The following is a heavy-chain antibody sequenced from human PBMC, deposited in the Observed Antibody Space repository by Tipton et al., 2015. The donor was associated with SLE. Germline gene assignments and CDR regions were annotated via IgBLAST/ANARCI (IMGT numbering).Heavy chain of an antibody. CDR2: FFHSGST. CDR3: ARGSGWYSYWYFDL. D-gene: IGHD6-19*01. CDR1: GGSISSGTHS. V-gene: IGHV4-30-2*01. Sequence: TLSLTCAVSGGSISSGTHSWSWIRQPPGKGLEWLGYFFHSGSTYYNPSLKGRVTLTADRSKNQFSLKLTSVTAADTAVYYCARGSGWYSYWYFDLWGRGTLVTVSS. J-gene: IGHJ2*01.